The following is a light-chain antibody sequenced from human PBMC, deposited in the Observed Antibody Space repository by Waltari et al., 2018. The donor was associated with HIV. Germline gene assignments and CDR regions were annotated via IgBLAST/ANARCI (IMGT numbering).Light chain of an antibody. V-gene: IGLV2-14*01. CDR1: SSDVGGYNY. J-gene: IGLJ3*02. CDR3: SSYTSSSGRV. CDR2: EVS. Sequence: QSALTQPASVSGSPGQSITISCTGTSSDVGGYNYVSWYQQHPGKAPKLMIYEVSKRPAGASNCFSGSTSGNTASLTISGLQAEDEADYYCSSYTSSSGRVFGGGTKLTVL.